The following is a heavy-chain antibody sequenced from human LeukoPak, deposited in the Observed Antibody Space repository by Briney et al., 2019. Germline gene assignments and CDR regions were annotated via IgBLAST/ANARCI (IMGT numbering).Heavy chain of an antibody. CDR3: ARATITMAIGVPADAFDI. J-gene: IGHJ3*02. V-gene: IGHV4-30-4*08. Sequence: SQTLSLTCTVSGGSIRSGDYYWSWLRQPPGKGPEWIGYIYYSGNTYYNPSLKSRVTISVDTSKKQFSLKLYSMTAADTAVYYCARATITMAIGVPADAFDIWGQGTMVTVSS. CDR1: GGSIRSGDYY. D-gene: IGHD5-24*01. CDR2: IYYSGNT.